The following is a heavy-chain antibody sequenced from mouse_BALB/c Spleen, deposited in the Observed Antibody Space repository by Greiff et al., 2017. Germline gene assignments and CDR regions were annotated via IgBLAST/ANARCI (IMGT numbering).Heavy chain of an antibody. J-gene: IGHJ3*01. CDR2: ISSGGSYT. V-gene: IGHV5-6*01. D-gene: IGHD2-1*01. CDR3: ARHSDYGNYGEAY. Sequence: EVMLVESGGDLVKPGGSLKLSCAASGFTFSSYGMSWVRQTPDKRLEWVATISSGGSYTYYPDSVKGRFTISRDNAKNTLYLQMSSLKSEDTAMYYCARHSDYGNYGEAYWGQGTLVTVSA. CDR1: GFTFSSYG.